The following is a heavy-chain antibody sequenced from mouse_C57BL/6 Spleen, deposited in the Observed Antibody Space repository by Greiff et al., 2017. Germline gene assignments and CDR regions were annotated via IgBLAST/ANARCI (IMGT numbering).Heavy chain of an antibody. CDR3: ARNCYLFAY. Sequence: VKLMESGPGLVQPSQSLSITCTVSGFSLTSYGVNWVRQSPGKGLEWLGVIWSGGSTDYNAAFISRLSISKDNSNIQVFFKMNRLQADDTAIYYCARNCYLFAYWGQGTLVTVSA. CDR1: GFSLTSYG. J-gene: IGHJ3*01. V-gene: IGHV2-2*01. D-gene: IGHD2-12*01. CDR2: IWSGGST.